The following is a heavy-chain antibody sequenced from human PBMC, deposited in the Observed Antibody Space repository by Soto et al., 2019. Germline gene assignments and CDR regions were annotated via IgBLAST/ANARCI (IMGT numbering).Heavy chain of an antibody. Sequence: SVKVSCKVSGGSFSTYTLTWVRQAPGHGLEWMGQIIPIFGTISHAQNFQGRITITADESTSTAYMELSSLRSDDTAVYYCARPRTVAATKGYDYWGQGTLVTVSS. D-gene: IGHD4-4*01. V-gene: IGHV1-69*13. CDR1: GGSFSTYT. J-gene: IGHJ4*02. CDR3: ARPRTVAATKGYDY. CDR2: IIPIFGTI.